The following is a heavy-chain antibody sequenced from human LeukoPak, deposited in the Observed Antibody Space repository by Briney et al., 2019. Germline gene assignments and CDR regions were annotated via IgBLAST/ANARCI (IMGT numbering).Heavy chain of an antibody. V-gene: IGHV1-2*02. CDR3: ARDLFYDFWSGSYDY. CDR2: INPNSGGT. D-gene: IGHD3-3*01. CDR1: GYTFTGYY. J-gene: IGHJ4*02. Sequence: ASVKVSCKASGYTFTGYYMHWVRQAPGQGLDGMGWINPNSGGTNYAQKFQGRVTMTRDTSISTAYMELSRLRSDDTAVYYCARDLFYDFWSGSYDYWGQGTLVTVSS.